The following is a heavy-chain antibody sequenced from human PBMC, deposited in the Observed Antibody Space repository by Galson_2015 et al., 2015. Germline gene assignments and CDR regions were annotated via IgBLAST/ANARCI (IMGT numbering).Heavy chain of an antibody. J-gene: IGHJ3*02. V-gene: IGHV4-4*02. CDR1: GGSISSSNW. CDR2: IYHSGST. CDR3: ARVLRAGNLGAFDI. Sequence: ETLSLTCAVSGGSISSSNWWSWVRQPPGKGLEWIGEIYHSGSTNYNPSLKSRVTISVDKSKNQFSLKLSSVTAADTAVYYCARVLRAGNLGAFDIWGQGTMVTVSS. D-gene: IGHD3-3*01.